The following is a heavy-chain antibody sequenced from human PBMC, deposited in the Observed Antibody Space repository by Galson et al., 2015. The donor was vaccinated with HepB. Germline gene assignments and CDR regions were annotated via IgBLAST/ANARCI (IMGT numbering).Heavy chain of an antibody. Sequence: SLRLSCAASGFTFSDYSINWVRQAPGKGLEWVSSINSPGTYKYYADSVKGRFTISRDNAKDSLYLQMNSLRAEDTALYYCARDLSLPGVWRATTIYRTFDYWGQGTLVTVSS. CDR3: ARDLSLPGVWRATTIYRTFDY. V-gene: IGHV3-21*01. J-gene: IGHJ4*02. D-gene: IGHD4-11*01. CDR1: GFTFSDYS. CDR2: INSPGTYK.